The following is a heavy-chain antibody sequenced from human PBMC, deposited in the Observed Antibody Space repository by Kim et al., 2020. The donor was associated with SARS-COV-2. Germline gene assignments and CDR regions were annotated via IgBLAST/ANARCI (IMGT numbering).Heavy chain of an antibody. CDR3: AKGRGSYTRGHFDY. V-gene: IGHV3-30*18. J-gene: IGHJ4*02. D-gene: IGHD1-26*01. Sequence: GGSLRLSCAASGFTFSSYGMHWVRQAPGKGLEWVAVISYDGSNKYYADSVKGRFTISRDNSKNTLYLQMNSLRAEDTAVYYCAKGRGSYTRGHFDYWGQGTLVTVSS. CDR2: ISYDGSNK. CDR1: GFTFSSYG.